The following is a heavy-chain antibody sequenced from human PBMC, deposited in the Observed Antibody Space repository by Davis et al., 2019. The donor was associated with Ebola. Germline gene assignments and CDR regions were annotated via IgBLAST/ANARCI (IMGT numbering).Heavy chain of an antibody. D-gene: IGHD5/OR15-5a*01. CDR1: GGSISSGGYY. J-gene: IGHJ5*02. V-gene: IGHV4-31*03. Sequence: SETLSLTCTVSGGSISSGGYYWSWIRQHPGKGLEWIGYIYYSGSTYYNPSPKSRVTISVDTSKNQFSLKLSSVTAADTAVYYCARDCRLNSLYNWFDPWGQGTLVTVSS. CDR3: ARDCRLNSLYNWFDP. CDR2: IYYSGST.